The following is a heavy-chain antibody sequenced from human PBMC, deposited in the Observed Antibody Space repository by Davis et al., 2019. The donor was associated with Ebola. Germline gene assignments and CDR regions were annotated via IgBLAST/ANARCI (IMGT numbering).Heavy chain of an antibody. D-gene: IGHD2-8*02. CDR1: GFTFSSYG. CDR3: ASRTGLDY. J-gene: IGHJ4*01. CDR2: ISYDGSNK. V-gene: IGHV3-30*03. Sequence: GESLKISCAASGFTFSSYGMHWVRQAPGKGLEWVAVISYDGSNKYYADSVKGRFTISRDNSKNTLYLQMNSLRAEDTAVYYCASRTGLDYWGQGTLVTVSS.